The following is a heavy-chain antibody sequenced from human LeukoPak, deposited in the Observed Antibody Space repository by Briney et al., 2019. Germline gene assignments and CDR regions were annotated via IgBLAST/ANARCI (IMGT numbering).Heavy chain of an antibody. CDR1: GDSLNSGGSY. J-gene: IGHJ4*02. V-gene: IGHV4-31*03. Sequence: PSETLSLTCTVSGDSLNSGGSYWSWIRQHPETGLEWIAYIYFGGTTYYNPSLQNRVSISGDTSKNQFSLNLYSVTAADTAIYYCARGGIGVAYLDHWGQGLRVTVSS. CDR2: IYFGGTT. D-gene: IGHD3-10*01. CDR3: ARGGIGVAYLDH.